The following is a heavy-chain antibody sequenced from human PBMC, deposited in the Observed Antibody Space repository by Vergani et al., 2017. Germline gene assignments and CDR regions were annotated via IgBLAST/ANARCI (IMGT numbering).Heavy chain of an antibody. J-gene: IGHJ6*02. CDR1: GYSISSGYY. CDR2: IHHSGST. CDR3: ARQGVVAADYYYGMDV. Sequence: QVQLQESGPGLVKPSETLSLTCAVSGYSISSGYYWGWIRQPPGKGLEWIGSIHHSGSTYYNPSLRSRSTISVDTSKNQFSLKLSSVTAADSAVYYCARQGVVAADYYYGMDVWGQGTTVTVSS. V-gene: IGHV4-38-2*01. D-gene: IGHD2-15*01.